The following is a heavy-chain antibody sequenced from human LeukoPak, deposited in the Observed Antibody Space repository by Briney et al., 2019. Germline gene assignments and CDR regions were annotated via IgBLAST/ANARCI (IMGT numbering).Heavy chain of an antibody. D-gene: IGHD6-19*01. CDR1: GGSISSYY. CDR2: IYTSGST. Sequence: SETLSLTRTVSGGSISSYYWSWIRQPAGKGLEWIGRIYTSGSTNYNPSLKSRVTISLDTSKNQFSLKLSSVTAADTAVYYCASGAYSSGWYSQGPFDYWGQGTLVTVSS. J-gene: IGHJ4*02. CDR3: ASGAYSSGWYSQGPFDY. V-gene: IGHV4-4*07.